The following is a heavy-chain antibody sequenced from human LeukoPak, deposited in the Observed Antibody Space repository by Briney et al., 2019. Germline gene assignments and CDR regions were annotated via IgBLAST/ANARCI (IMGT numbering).Heavy chain of an antibody. CDR1: GYTFTSYD. D-gene: IGHD4-17*01. V-gene: IGHV1-8*01. CDR2: MNPNSGNT. CDR3: ARDYAPGGNWFDP. J-gene: IGHJ5*02. Sequence: ASVKVSCKASGYTFTSYDINWVRQATGQGLEWMGWMNPNSGNTGYAQKFQGRVTMTRDTSTSTVYMELSSLRSEDTAVYYCARDYAPGGNWFDPWGQGTLVTVSS.